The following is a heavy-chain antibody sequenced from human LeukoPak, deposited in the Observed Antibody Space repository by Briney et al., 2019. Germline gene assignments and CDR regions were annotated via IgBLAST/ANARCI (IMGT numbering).Heavy chain of an antibody. CDR1: GFTFSSYA. CDR2: ISYDGSNK. V-gene: IGHV3-30*04. J-gene: IGHJ5*02. D-gene: IGHD2-2*01. Sequence: GGSLRLSCAASGFTFSSYAVHWVRQAPGKGLEWVAVISYDGSNKYYADSVKGRFTISRDNSKNTLYLQMNSLRAEDTAVYYCARDRNLGYCSSTSCPKLGNWFDPWGQGTLVTVSS. CDR3: ARDRNLGYCSSTSCPKLGNWFDP.